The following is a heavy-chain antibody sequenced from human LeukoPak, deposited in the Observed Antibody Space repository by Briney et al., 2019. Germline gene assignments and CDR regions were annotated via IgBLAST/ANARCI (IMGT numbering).Heavy chain of an antibody. V-gene: IGHV4-38-2*02. CDR1: GYSISSGYF. CDR2: FYHSGIT. J-gene: IGHJ4*02. D-gene: IGHD6-13*01. CDR3: ARTIAAAGTSSYYFDY. Sequence: SETLSLTCTVSGYSISSGYFWGWIRQPPGKGLEWIGSFYHSGITYYNPSLKSRVTISVEMSKNQSSLKLSSVTAADTAVYYCARTIAAAGTSSYYFDYWGQGTLVTVSS.